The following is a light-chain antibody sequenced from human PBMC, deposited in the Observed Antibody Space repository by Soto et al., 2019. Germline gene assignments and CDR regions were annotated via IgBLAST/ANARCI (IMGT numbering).Light chain of an antibody. CDR1: QTVNNN. J-gene: IGKJ5*01. Sequence: TQSMATVSVSPGERATLSCRASQTVNNNLAWYEQKPGKAPRLIIYGASSRATDIPDSFGGTGSGTHFTLTISRQEPEDVAVYCCQHYDSSPRFGQGTRLEIK. CDR3: QHYDSSPR. V-gene: IGKV3-20*01. CDR2: GAS.